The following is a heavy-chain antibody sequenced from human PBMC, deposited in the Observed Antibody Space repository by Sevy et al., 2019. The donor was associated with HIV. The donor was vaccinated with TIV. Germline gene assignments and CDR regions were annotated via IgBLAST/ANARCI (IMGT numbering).Heavy chain of an antibody. CDR2: ISDRSDTI. J-gene: IGHJ4*02. Sequence: GGSLRLSCAASGFIISNYYMTWVRQAPGKGLEWVSYISDRSDTISYADSVKDRFTISRDNAKNALYLQMSSLRGEDTAVYYCARVRDRYCSGGSCYYGYFFDYWGQGTLVTVSS. D-gene: IGHD2-15*01. V-gene: IGHV3-48*01. CDR1: GFIISNYY. CDR3: ARVRDRYCSGGSCYYGYFFDY.